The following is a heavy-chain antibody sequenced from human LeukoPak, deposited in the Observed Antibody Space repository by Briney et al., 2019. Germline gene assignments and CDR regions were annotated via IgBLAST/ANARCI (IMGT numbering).Heavy chain of an antibody. CDR2: ITWNGDKT. J-gene: IGHJ5*02. D-gene: IGHD2-2*01. Sequence: PGGSLRLSCTASGFKFDDYDMSWVRQVPGKGLEWVSGITWNGDKTGYADSARGRFAISRDNTKKSLCLQMSSLRAEDTALYYCARDPFCSSSTGCYFEDWFDPWGPGTLVTVSS. V-gene: IGHV3-20*04. CDR1: GFKFDDYD. CDR3: ARDPFCSSSTGCYFEDWFDP.